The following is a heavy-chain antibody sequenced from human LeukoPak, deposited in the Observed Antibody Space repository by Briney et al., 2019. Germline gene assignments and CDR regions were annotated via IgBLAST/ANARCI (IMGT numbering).Heavy chain of an antibody. V-gene: IGHV3-48*03. Sequence: GGSLRLSCAASGFTFSSYEMNWVRQAPGKGLEWVSYISSSGSTIYYADSVKGRFTISRDNAKNSLYLQMNSLRAEDTAVYYCAREAYYYYCMDVWGKGTTVTVSS. J-gene: IGHJ6*03. CDR2: ISSSGSTI. CDR3: AREAYYYYCMDV. CDR1: GFTFSSYE.